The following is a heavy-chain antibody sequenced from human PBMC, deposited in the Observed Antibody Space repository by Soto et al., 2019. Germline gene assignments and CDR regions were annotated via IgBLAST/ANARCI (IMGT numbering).Heavy chain of an antibody. V-gene: IGHV1-46*01. CDR3: ARDRAVTIFGVVSALYYFDY. CDR1: AVTFTSYF. CDR2: INPNGGST. D-gene: IGHD3-3*01. Sequence: ASVKVSCKAPAVTFTSYFMHWVRQAPGHGLEWIGVINPNGGSTSYAQKFQGRVTMTRDTSTSTVYMELSSLRSEDTAVYYCARDRAVTIFGVVSALYYFDYWGQGTLVTVSS. J-gene: IGHJ4*02.